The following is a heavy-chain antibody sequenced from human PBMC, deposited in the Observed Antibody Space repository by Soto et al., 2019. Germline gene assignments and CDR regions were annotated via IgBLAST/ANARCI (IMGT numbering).Heavy chain of an antibody. J-gene: IGHJ4*02. CDR3: AGVRQWLVPFHY. CDR2: IYYSGST. D-gene: IGHD6-19*01. Sequence: SETLSLTCTVSGGSISSYYWSWIRQPPGKGLEWIGYIYYSGSTNYNPSLKSRVTISVDTSKNQFSLKLSSVTAADTAVYYCAGVRQWLVPFHYWGQGTLVTVSS. V-gene: IGHV4-59*01. CDR1: GGSISSYY.